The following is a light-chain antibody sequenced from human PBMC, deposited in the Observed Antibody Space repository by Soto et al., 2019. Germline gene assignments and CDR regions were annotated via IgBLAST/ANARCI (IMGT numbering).Light chain of an antibody. V-gene: IGKV3-20*01. Sequence: EIVLTQSPGTLSLSPGERATLSCGASQSVSSSYLAWYQQKPGQTPRLLIYGASGRATGIPDRFSGSGSGTDFTLTISRLEPEDFAVYYCQHYCSSPPVTLGQGTRLEIK. CDR1: QSVSSSY. J-gene: IGKJ5*01. CDR3: QHYCSSPPVT. CDR2: GAS.